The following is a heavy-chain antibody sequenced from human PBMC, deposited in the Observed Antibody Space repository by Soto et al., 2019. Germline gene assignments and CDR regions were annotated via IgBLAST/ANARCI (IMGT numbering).Heavy chain of an antibody. CDR1: GFTFSSYD. CDR3: ARESCSGGSCHHWYFDL. D-gene: IGHD2-15*01. Sequence: EVQLVESGGGLVQPGGSLRLSCAASGFTFSSYDMHWVRQATGKGLEWVSAIGTAGDTYYPGSVKGRFTISRENAKNSLYLQMNSLRAGDTAVYYCARESCSGGSCHHWYFDLWGRGTLVTVSS. CDR2: IGTAGDT. J-gene: IGHJ2*01. V-gene: IGHV3-13*01.